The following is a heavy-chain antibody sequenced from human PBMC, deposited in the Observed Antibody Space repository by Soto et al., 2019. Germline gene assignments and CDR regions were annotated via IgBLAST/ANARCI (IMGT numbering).Heavy chain of an antibody. CDR1: GGSFSGYY. V-gene: IGHV4-34*01. J-gene: IGHJ2*01. CDR3: PRGDGPPPWYFDL. CDR2: INHSGST. Sequence: QVQLQQWGAGLLKPSETLSLTCAVYGGSFSGYYWSWIRQPPGKGLEWIGEINHSGSTNYNPSLTSRLTTPVATSKNQFSLELSSVTVADTAVYYCPRGDGPPPWYFDLWGRGTLVTVSS.